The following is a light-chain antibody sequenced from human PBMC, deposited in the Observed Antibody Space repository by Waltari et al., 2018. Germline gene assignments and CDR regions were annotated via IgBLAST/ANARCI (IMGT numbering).Light chain of an antibody. CDR3: QQLDSYPIT. CDR1: QGISSY. Sequence: DIQLTQSPSFLSASVGDRVTITCRASQGISSYLAWYQQKPGKAPKLLIYAASTLQSGVPSMFSGSGSGTEFTLTISSLQPEDFATYHCQQLDSYPITFGPGSKVDIK. CDR2: AAS. J-gene: IGKJ3*01. V-gene: IGKV1-9*01.